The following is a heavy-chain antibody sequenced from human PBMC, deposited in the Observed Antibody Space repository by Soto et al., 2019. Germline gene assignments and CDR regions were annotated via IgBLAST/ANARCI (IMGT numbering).Heavy chain of an antibody. CDR1: GYTFTSYD. CDR3: ARGRGFFGLKLNWFDH. Sequence: QVQLVQSGAEVKKPGASVKVSCKASGYTFTSYDINWVRQATGQGPEWMRWMNPNSGNTGYAQKFHGRVTMTRNTSKSKDYMELSRLRSEETAVYYCARGRGFFGLKLNWFDHWGQGTLVNVCS. J-gene: IGHJ5*02. CDR2: MNPNSGNT. V-gene: IGHV1-8*01. D-gene: IGHD2-8*01.